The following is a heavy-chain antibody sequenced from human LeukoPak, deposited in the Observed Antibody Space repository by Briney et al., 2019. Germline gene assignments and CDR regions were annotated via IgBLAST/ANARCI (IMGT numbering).Heavy chain of an antibody. CDR3: ARDMGYYDSSGYHSYGMDV. V-gene: IGHV4-4*07. CDR1: GGSISGYY. Sequence: PSETLSLTCTVSGGSISGYYWSWIRQPAGEGPEWIGRIYISGSTKYNPFLHSRVTMSVDTSKNQFSLKLSSVTAADTAVYYCARDMGYYDSSGYHSYGMDVWGPGTTVTVSS. CDR2: IYISGST. D-gene: IGHD3-22*01. J-gene: IGHJ6*02.